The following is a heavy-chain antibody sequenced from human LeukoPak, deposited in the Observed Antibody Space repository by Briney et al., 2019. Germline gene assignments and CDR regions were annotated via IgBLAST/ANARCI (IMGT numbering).Heavy chain of an antibody. Sequence: KPSETLSLTCAVYGVSFSGYYWSWIRQPPGKGLEWIGEINHSGSTNYNPSLKSRVTISVDTSKNQFSLKLSSVTAADTAVYYCARADYYYDSSFRYWGQGTLVTVSS. V-gene: IGHV4-34*01. CDR1: GVSFSGYY. CDR2: INHSGST. J-gene: IGHJ4*02. CDR3: ARADYYYDSSFRY. D-gene: IGHD3-22*01.